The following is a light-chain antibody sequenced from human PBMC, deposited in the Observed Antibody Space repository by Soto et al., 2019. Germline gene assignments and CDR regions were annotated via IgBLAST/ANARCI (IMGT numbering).Light chain of an antibody. V-gene: IGKV3-11*01. Sequence: EIVLTQSPATLSLSPGERATLSYRASQSVSSYLAWYQQKPGQAPRLLIYDASNRATGIPARFSGTGSETDFTLTISGLQSEDSAVYFCQQYNNWPFSFGQGTRLEIK. CDR1: QSVSSY. CDR3: QQYNNWPFS. CDR2: DAS. J-gene: IGKJ5*01.